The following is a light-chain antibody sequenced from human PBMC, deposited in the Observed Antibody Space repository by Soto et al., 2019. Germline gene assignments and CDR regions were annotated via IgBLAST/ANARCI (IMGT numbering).Light chain of an antibody. CDR3: SSYTSSSTVV. V-gene: IGLV2-14*01. CDR2: EVS. Sequence: QSALTQPASVSGSPGQSITISCTGTSSDVGGYNYVSWYQQHPGKAPKLMIYEVSNRPSGVSNRFSGSKSGNTASLTISGLQAEDEAAYYCSSYTSSSTVVFGGGTKVTVL. J-gene: IGLJ2*01. CDR1: SSDVGGYNY.